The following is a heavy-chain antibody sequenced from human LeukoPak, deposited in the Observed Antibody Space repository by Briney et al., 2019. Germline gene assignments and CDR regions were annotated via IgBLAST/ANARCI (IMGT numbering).Heavy chain of an antibody. CDR1: GGSIMVAAYS. CDR3: ARHITPWGWFDP. V-gene: IGHV4-30-2*01. Sequence: PSETLSLTCTVSGGSIMVAAYSWSWIRQPPGKGLEWIGYIYYSGRTYYNPSLKSRVTISLDRSKNQFSLKVSSVTAADTAVYYCARHITPWGWFDPWGQGTLVTVSS. J-gene: IGHJ5*02. D-gene: IGHD3-16*01. CDR2: IYYSGRT.